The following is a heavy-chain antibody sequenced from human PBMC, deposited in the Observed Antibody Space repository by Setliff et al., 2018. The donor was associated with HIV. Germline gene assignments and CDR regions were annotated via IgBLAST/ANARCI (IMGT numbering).Heavy chain of an antibody. CDR2: IYYSGST. Sequence: LSLTCTVSGGSISSGDYYWSWIRQPPGKGLEWIGYIYYSGSTYYNPSLKSRVTISVDTSKNQFSLKLSSVTAADTAVYYCARDQKVYYYDSSDAFDIWGQGTMVTVSS. CDR3: ARDQKVYYYDSSDAFDI. D-gene: IGHD3-22*01. V-gene: IGHV4-30-4*08. J-gene: IGHJ3*02. CDR1: GGSISSGDYY.